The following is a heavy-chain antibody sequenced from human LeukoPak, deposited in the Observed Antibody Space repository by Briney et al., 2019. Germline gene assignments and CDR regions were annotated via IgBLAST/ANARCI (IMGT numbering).Heavy chain of an antibody. D-gene: IGHD3-10*01. J-gene: IGHJ3*02. CDR1: GGTFSNYA. Sequence: SVKVSCKASGGTFSNYAINWVRQAPGQGLEWMGRIIPIIGTANYAQKFQGRVTITADKSTSTAYMELSSLRSEDTAVYECARASQDYYVSVSYYRGWDAFDSWGQGAMVTVSS. V-gene: IGHV1-69*04. CDR2: IIPIIGTA. CDR3: ARASQDYYVSVSYYRGWDAFDS.